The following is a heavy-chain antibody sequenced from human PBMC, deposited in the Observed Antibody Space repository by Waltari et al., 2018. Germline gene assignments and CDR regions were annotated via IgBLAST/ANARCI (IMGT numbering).Heavy chain of an antibody. D-gene: IGHD1-26*01. Sequence: QVQLQESGPGLVKPSQTLSLTCTFSAGSISSGGYYCSWIRQHPGKGLEWIGYIYYSGSTYYNPSLKSRVTISVDTSKNQFSLKLSSVTAADTAVYYCARGEGPGSYLSFDYWGQGTLVTVSS. J-gene: IGHJ4*02. CDR1: AGSISSGGYY. V-gene: IGHV4-31*03. CDR3: ARGEGPGSYLSFDY. CDR2: IYYSGST.